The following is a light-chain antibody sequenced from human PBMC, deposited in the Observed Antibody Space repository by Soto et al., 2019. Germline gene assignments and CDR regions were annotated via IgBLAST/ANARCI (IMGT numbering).Light chain of an antibody. CDR2: GAA. J-gene: IGKJ1*01. V-gene: IGKV3-15*01. Sequence: EIVMTQSPATLSVSPGERATLSCRASQSVFSSLAWFQQKPGQAPRLLIYGAATRATGIPARFSGSGSGTEFTLTISSLPSEYFAIYYCQQYHNWPAFGQGTKVEIK. CDR1: QSVFSS. CDR3: QQYHNWPA.